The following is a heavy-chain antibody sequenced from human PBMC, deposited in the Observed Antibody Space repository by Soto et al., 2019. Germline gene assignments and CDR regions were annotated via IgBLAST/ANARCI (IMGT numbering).Heavy chain of an antibody. CDR3: ARAYCSGGSCWAWSNWFDP. Sequence: SETLSLTCTVSVGSISDYYWSWIRQPPGKGLEWIGYMHYSGITSYNPSLKSRITINPDTSKNQFSLQLNSVTPEDTAVYYCARAYCSGGSCWAWSNWFDPWGQGTLVTVSS. D-gene: IGHD2-15*01. V-gene: IGHV4-59*12. CDR2: MHYSGIT. J-gene: IGHJ5*02. CDR1: VGSISDYY.